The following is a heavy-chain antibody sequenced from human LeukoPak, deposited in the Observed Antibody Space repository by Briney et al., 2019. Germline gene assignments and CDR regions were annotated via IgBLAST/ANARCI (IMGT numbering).Heavy chain of an antibody. V-gene: IGHV3-48*04. J-gene: IGHJ4*02. CDR1: GFTFSSYA. D-gene: IGHD6-13*01. CDR3: AREGIAAALDY. CDR2: ISSSGSTI. Sequence: PGGSLRLSCAASGFTFSSYAMSWVRQAPGKGLEWVSYISSSGSTIYYADSVKGRFTISRDNAKNSLYLQMNSLRAEDTAVYYCAREGIAAALDYWGQGTLVTVSS.